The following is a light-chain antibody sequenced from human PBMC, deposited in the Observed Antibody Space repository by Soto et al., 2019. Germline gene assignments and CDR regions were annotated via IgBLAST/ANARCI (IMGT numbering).Light chain of an antibody. CDR1: SSDVGAYKY. J-gene: IGLJ2*01. CDR2: EVT. Sequence: QSALTQPPSASGSPGQSVTISCTGTSSDVGAYKYVSWYQQHPGKAPKLMIYEVTKRPSGVPGRFSGSKSGNTASLTVSGLQAADEADYSCSSYAGNNNFVVFGGGTKLTVL. CDR3: SSYAGNNNFVV. V-gene: IGLV2-8*01.